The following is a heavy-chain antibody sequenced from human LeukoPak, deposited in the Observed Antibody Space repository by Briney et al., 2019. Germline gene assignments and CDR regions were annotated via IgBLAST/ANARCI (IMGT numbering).Heavy chain of an antibody. CDR1: GFTFSSYS. Sequence: GGPLRLSCAASGFTFSSYSMNWVRQAPGKGLEWVSSISSSSSYIYYADSVKGRFTISRDNAKNSLYLQMNSLRAEDTAVYYCARDRDAVTTGIFDYWGQGTLVTVSS. CDR3: ARDRDAVTTGIFDY. D-gene: IGHD4-17*01. CDR2: ISSSSSYI. V-gene: IGHV3-21*01. J-gene: IGHJ4*02.